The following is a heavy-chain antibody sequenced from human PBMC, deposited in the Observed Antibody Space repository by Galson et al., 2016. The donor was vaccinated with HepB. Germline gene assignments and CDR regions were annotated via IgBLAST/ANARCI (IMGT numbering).Heavy chain of an antibody. V-gene: IGHV1-2*04. CDR2: INPNSGGT. CDR3: ARGRISLYYYDSSGYYLDAFDI. Sequence: SVKVSCKASGYTFTSYYMYWVRQAPGQGLEWMGWINPNSGGTNYAQKFQGWVTMTRDTSISTVYMELSRLRSDDTAVYYCARGRISLYYYDSSGYYLDAFDIWGQGTMVTVSS. CDR1: GYTFTSYY. D-gene: IGHD3-22*01. J-gene: IGHJ3*02.